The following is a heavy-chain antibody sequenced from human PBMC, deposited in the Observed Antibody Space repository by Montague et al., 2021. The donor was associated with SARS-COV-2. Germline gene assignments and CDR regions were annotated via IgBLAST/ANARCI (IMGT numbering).Heavy chain of an antibody. D-gene: IGHD3-22*01. CDR2: ISRSGGTT. CDR1: GFTFSYYA. CDR3: AKAHYYGCSGYYF. V-gene: IGHV3-23*01. Sequence: SLRLSCAASGFTFSYYAMSWVRQAPGKGLEWVSTISRSGGTTYYADSVKGRFTISRDNSKNTLYLRMNSLRAEDTAVYYCAKAHYYGCSGYYFWGQGTLVSVSS. J-gene: IGHJ4*02.